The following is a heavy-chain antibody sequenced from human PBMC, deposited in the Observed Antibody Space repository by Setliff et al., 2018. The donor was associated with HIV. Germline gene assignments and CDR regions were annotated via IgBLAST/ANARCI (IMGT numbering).Heavy chain of an antibody. J-gene: IGHJ5*02. Sequence: SETLSLTCTVSGDSVNSESYFWGWIRQSPRKGLEWIGTLYYSGDTHYNPSLKSRATISVDTAKNQFSLNLNFVTAADTAVYYCARHVDSDGSGNPDWFDPWGQGTLVTVSS. CDR1: GDSVNSESYF. CDR3: ARHVDSDGSGNPDWFDP. V-gene: IGHV4-39*01. CDR2: LYYSGDT. D-gene: IGHD3-22*01.